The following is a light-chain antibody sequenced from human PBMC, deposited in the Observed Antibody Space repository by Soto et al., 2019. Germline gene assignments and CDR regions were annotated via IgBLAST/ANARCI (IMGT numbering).Light chain of an antibody. CDR1: QTISSW. CDR2: KAS. Sequence: DIQMTQSPSTLSGSVRYRVTITFRSIQTISSWLAWYQQKPGKAPKLLIYKASTLKSGVPSRFSGSGSGTEFTLTISSLQTDDFATYYCKHYNSYSDAFGQGTKVDIK. V-gene: IGKV1-5*03. J-gene: IGKJ1*01. CDR3: KHYNSYSDA.